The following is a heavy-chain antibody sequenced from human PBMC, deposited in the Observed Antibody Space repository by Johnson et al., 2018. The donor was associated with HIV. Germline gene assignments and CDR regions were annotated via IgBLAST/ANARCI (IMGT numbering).Heavy chain of an antibody. D-gene: IGHD5-12*01. J-gene: IGHJ3*02. CDR2: IKSKTDGGTT. V-gene: IGHV3-15*01. CDR1: GFTFDDYD. Sequence: MQLVESGGNVVRPGGSLRLSCAASGFTFDDYDMSWVRQAPGKGLEWVSGIKSKTDGGTTDYAAPVKGRFTISRDDSKNTLYLQMNSLKTEDTAMYYCTTNHDAGLRYDRFVDIVATIGGEAFDIWGQGTMVTVSS. CDR3: TTNHDAGLRYDRFVDIVATIGGEAFDI.